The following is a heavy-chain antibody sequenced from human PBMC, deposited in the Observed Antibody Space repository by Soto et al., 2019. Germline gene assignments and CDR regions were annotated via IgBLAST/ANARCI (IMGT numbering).Heavy chain of an antibody. CDR2: IRNKANGFTT. D-gene: IGHD2-8*01. CDR1: GFTFSDHY. CDR3: TRWRTSMDYFEY. V-gene: IGHV3-72*01. J-gene: IGHJ4*02. Sequence: GGSLRLSCAASGFTFSDHYMEWVRQAPGKGLEWVGRIRNKANGFTTEYAASVRGRFTISRDDSKNLVYLQMNSLKTEDTAVYHCTRWRTSMDYFEYWGRGTLVTV.